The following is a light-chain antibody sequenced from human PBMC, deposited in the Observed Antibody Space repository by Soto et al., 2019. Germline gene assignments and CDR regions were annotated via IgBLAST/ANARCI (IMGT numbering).Light chain of an antibody. CDR1: SSDVGGYNY. CDR3: SSYTSSSNHV. J-gene: IGLJ1*01. Sequence: QSVLTQPASVSGSPGQSITISCTGTSSDVGGYNYVSWYQQHPGKAPKLMICDVSNRPSGVSNRFSGSKSGNTASLTISGLQAEDEADYYCSSYTSSSNHVFGTGTKVTVL. V-gene: IGLV2-14*01. CDR2: DVS.